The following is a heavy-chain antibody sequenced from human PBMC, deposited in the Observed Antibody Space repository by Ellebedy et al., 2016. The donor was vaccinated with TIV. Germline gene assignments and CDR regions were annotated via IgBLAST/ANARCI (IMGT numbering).Heavy chain of an antibody. J-gene: IGHJ5*02. CDR3: AKVLVPEPTNWFDP. V-gene: IGHV3-23*01. Sequence: GGSLRLXXAASGFTFSSYAMSWVRQAPGKGLEWVSAISGSGGSTYYADSVKGRFTISRDNSKNTLYLQMNSLRAEDTAVYYCAKVLVPEPTNWFDPWGQGTLVTVSS. CDR2: ISGSGGST. CDR1: GFTFSSYA. D-gene: IGHD2-2*01.